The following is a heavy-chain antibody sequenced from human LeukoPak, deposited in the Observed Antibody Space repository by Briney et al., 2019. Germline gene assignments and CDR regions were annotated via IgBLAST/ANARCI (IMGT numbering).Heavy chain of an antibody. V-gene: IGHV3-11*01. CDR1: GFTFSDYY. J-gene: IGHJ5*02. CDR3: ARDGVSGWSNWFDP. CDR2: ISSSGSTI. Sequence: PGGSLRLSCAAAGFTFSDYYMSWIRQAPRKGLEWVSYISSSGSTIYYADSVKGRFTISRDNAKNSLYLQMNSLRAEDTAVYYCARDGVSGWSNWFDPWGQGTLVTVSS. D-gene: IGHD6-19*01.